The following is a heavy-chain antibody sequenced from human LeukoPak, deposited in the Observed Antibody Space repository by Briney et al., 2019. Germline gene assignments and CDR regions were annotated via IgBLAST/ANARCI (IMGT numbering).Heavy chain of an antibody. CDR1: GFTFSSYN. Sequence: GGSLRLSCAASGFTFSSYNMNWVRQAPGKGLEWVSYITSSSSTIYYADSVKGRFTISRDNSKNTVFLQMNSLRAEDTAVYYCAKGRCSGGSCYGRGFDYWGQGTLVTVSS. J-gene: IGHJ4*02. V-gene: IGHV3-48*01. D-gene: IGHD2-15*01. CDR2: ITSSSSTI. CDR3: AKGRCSGGSCYGRGFDY.